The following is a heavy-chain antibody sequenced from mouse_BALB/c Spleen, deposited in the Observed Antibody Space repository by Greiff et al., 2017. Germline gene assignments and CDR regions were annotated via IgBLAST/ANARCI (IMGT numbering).Heavy chain of an antibody. V-gene: IGHV7-3*02. J-gene: IGHJ3*01. D-gene: IGHD4-1*01. CDR3: ARDTSNWDEGFAY. Sequence: EVKLVDSGGGLVQPGGSLRLSCATSGFTFTDYYMSWVRQPPGKALEWLGFIRNKANGYTTEYSASVKGRFTISRDNSQSILYLQMNTLRAEDSATYYCARDTSNWDEGFAYWGQGTLVTVSA. CDR2: IRNKANGYTT. CDR1: GFTFTDYY.